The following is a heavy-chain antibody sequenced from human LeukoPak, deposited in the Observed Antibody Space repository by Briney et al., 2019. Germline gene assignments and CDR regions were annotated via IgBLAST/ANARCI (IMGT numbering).Heavy chain of an antibody. Sequence: SQALSLTCAVSGGSISSGGYSWSWIRQPPGKGLEWIGYIYHSGSTYYNPSLKSRVTISVDRSKNQFSLKLSSVTAADTAVYYCARAVEGDYFDYWGQGTLVTVSS. CDR1: GGSISSGGYS. CDR3: ARAVEGDYFDY. V-gene: IGHV4-30-2*01. J-gene: IGHJ4*02. CDR2: IYHSGST.